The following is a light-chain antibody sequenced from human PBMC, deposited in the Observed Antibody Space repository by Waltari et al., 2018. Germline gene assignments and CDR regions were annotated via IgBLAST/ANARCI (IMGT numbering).Light chain of an antibody. CDR2: DVR. V-gene: IGLV2-14*03. J-gene: IGLJ2*01. CDR3: SSYTSSSTVL. Sequence: QSALTQPASVTGSPGQSITISCTGSSSDVGGYNYVSWYQQHPGKAPKLMIYDVRNRPLGVSNRFSGSKSANTASLTISGLQAEDEADYYCSSYTSSSTVLFGGGTKLTVL. CDR1: SSDVGGYNY.